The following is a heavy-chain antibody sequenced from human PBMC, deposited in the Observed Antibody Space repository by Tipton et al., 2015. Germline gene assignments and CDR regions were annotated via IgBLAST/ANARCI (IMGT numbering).Heavy chain of an antibody. D-gene: IGHD3-22*01. CDR3: VKDGYYYDNSGYSPLDY. J-gene: IGHJ4*02. CDR1: GFTLSRYA. Sequence: SLRLSCSAAGFTLSRYAMNWVRQAPGKGLEYVSAISSNGYNTYYADSVKGRFTISRDNSKNTLYLQMSSLRAEDTAVNYCVKDGYYYDNSGYSPLDYWGQGTLVTVSS. CDR2: ISSNGYNT. V-gene: IGHV3-64D*08.